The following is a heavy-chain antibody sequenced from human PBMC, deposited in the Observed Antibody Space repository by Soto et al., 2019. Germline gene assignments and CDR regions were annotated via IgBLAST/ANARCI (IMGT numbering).Heavy chain of an antibody. J-gene: IGHJ5*02. CDR3: ARESVSNWFDP. CDR2: IYSGGST. V-gene: IGHV3-66*01. Sequence: GGSLRLSCAASGFTVSSNYMTWVRQAPGKGLEWVSIIYSGGSTYYADSVKGRFIISRDSSKNTVYLQMNSLRAEDTAVYYCARESVSNWFDPWGQGTLVTVSS. CDR1: GFTVSSNY.